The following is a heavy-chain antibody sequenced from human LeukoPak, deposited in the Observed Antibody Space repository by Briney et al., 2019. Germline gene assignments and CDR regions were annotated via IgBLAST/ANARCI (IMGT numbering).Heavy chain of an antibody. CDR1: GGTFSNYA. CDR3: ARGGEANYYDTSGYYLYYYY. Sequence: ASVKVSCKASGGTFSNYAISWVRQAPGQGLEWMGRIIPIFGTTNYAQKFQGKVTITTDESTSTAYMELSSLRSEDTAVYYCARGGEANYYDTSGYYLYYYYWGQGTLVTVSS. D-gene: IGHD3-22*01. J-gene: IGHJ4*02. V-gene: IGHV1-69*05. CDR2: IIPIFGTT.